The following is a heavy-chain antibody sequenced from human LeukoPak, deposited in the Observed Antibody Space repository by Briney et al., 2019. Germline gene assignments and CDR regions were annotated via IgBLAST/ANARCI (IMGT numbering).Heavy chain of an antibody. V-gene: IGHV4-39*01. CDR3: ARQSLGVAHLDY. J-gene: IGHJ4*02. Sequence: PSETLSLTCTVSGGSISGSSYYWGWIRQPPGKGLEWIGSIYYSGSTYYNPSLKSRVTISVDTSKNQFSLKLSSVTAADTAVYYCARQSLGVAHLDYWGQGTLVTVSS. CDR1: GGSISGSSYY. D-gene: IGHD2-15*01. CDR2: IYYSGST.